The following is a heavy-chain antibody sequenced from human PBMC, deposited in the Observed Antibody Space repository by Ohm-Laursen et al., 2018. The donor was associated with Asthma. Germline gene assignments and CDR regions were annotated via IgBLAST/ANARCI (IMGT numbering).Heavy chain of an antibody. CDR2: MHSSGGA. V-gene: IGHV4-34*11. J-gene: IGHJ5*02. CDR1: GGSFSGYY. D-gene: IGHD3-9*01. Sequence: TLSLTCAVYGGSFSGYYWSWIRQPPGRGLEWIAYMHSSGGANYNPSLQSRVTLSVDTSNNRVSLRLSFVTAADTALYFCARLDWALSVFDLWGQGAPVTVAS. CDR3: ARLDWALSVFDL.